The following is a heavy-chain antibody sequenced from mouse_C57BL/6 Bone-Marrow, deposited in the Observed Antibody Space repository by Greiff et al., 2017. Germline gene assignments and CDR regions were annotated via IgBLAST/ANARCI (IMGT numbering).Heavy chain of an antibody. CDR3: TPNWEGDY. CDR2: IDPENGDT. CDR1: GFNIKDDY. Sequence: VQLQQSGAELVRPGASVKLSCTASGFNIKDDYMHWVKQRPEQGLEWIGWIDPENGDTEYASKFQGKATITADTSSNTAYLQLSSLTSEDTAVYYCTPNWEGDYWGQGTTLTVSS. J-gene: IGHJ2*01. D-gene: IGHD4-1*01. V-gene: IGHV14-4*01.